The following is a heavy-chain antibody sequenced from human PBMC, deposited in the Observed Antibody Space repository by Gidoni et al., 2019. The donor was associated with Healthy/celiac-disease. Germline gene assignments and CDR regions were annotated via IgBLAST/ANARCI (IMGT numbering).Heavy chain of an antibody. CDR1: GGSFSGYY. CDR3: ARALRFLEWLPYFDY. J-gene: IGHJ4*02. V-gene: IGHV4-34*01. CDR2: INHSGST. D-gene: IGHD3-3*01. Sequence: QVQLQQWGAGLLKPSETLSVTCAVYGGSFSGYYWSWIRQPPGKGLEWIGEINHSGSTNYNPSLNSRVTISVATSKNQFSLKLSSVTAADTAVYYCARALRFLEWLPYFDYWGQGTLVTVSS.